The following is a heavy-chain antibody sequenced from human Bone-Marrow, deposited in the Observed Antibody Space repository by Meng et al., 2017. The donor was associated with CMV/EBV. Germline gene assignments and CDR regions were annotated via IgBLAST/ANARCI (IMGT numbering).Heavy chain of an antibody. J-gene: IGHJ4*02. Sequence: GVVRGYYGSWIRQPPGKGLEWIGEINHSGSTNYNPSLKSRVTISVDTSKNQFSLKLSSVTAADTAVYYCARGRIKKYQLLPGEFDYWGQGTLVTVSS. CDR1: GVVRGYY. D-gene: IGHD2-2*01. V-gene: IGHV4-34*01. CDR3: ARGRIKKYQLLPGEFDY. CDR2: INHSGST.